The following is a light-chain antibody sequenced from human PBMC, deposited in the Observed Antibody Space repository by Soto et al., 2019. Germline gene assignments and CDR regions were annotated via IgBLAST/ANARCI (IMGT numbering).Light chain of an antibody. V-gene: IGKV3-11*01. J-gene: IGKJ5*01. CDR3: QQRSNWPPVIT. CDR2: DAS. Sequence: EIVLTQSPATLSLSPGERATLSCRASQTFSSHLAWYQQKPGQAPRLLIYDASKRATGIPARFSGRGSGTDFTLTISSLELEDFAVYYCQQRSNWPPVITFGQGTRVEIK. CDR1: QTFSSH.